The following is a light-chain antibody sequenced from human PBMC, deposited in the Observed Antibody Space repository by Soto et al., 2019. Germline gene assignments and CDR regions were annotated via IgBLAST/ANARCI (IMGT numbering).Light chain of an antibody. Sequence: IQLTQAPSFLSASAGDRVSITCRASQAISSYLAWYQQKPGRAPKLLIYAASTLQSGVPSRFSGSGSGTEFTLTITSLQPEDFATYYCQQLNSFPITFGQGTRLEI. CDR1: QAISSY. CDR3: QQLNSFPIT. J-gene: IGKJ5*01. CDR2: AAS. V-gene: IGKV1-9*01.